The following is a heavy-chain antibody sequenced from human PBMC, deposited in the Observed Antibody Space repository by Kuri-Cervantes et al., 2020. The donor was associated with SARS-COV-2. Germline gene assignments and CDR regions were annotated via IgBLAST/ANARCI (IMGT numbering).Heavy chain of an antibody. CDR3: AKGGAADNHYYYYYGMDV. D-gene: IGHD3-16*01. J-gene: IGHJ6*02. Sequence: GGSLRLSCAASGFTFSSYWMSWVRQAPGKGLEWLSYISSSSSTIHYADSVKGRSTISRDNAKNSLYLQMNSLRAEDTAVYSCAKGGAADNHYYYYYGMDVWGQGTTVTVSS. CDR1: GFTFSSYW. V-gene: IGHV3-48*01. CDR2: ISSSSSTI.